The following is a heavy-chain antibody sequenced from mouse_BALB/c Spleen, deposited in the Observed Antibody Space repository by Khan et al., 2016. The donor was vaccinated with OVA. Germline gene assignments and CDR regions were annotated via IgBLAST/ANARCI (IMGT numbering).Heavy chain of an antibody. CDR3: ARRGLRWDFDY. V-gene: IGHV1-7*01. J-gene: IGHJ2*01. Sequence: QMQLEESGAELAKPGASVKMSCKASGYTFINYWILWIKQRPGPGLEWIGYINPSTGYTEYNQNFKDKATLTADKSSSTAYMQLSSLTSEDSTVYDCARRGLRWDFDYGGQGTTLTVSS. CDR1: GYTFINYW. CDR2: INPSTGYT. D-gene: IGHD1-1*01.